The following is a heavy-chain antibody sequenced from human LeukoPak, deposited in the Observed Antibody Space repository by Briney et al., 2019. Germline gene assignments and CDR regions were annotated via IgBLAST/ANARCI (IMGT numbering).Heavy chain of an antibody. CDR2: RFT. J-gene: IGHJ3*02. CDR1: GVTFSTSV. V-gene: IGHV3-NL1*01. CDR3: AREGHSSGHAPAFDI. D-gene: IGHD3-22*01. Sequence: PGGSLRLSREAPGVTFSTSVMHWVRQAPGKGLEWVAGRFTHYVDSVKGRFTISGDNSKKTVYLQMNSLRPEDTAIYYCAREGHSSGHAPAFDIWGQGTMVTVSS.